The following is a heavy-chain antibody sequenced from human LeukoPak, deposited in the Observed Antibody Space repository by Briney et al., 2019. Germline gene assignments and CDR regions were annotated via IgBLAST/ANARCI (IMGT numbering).Heavy chain of an antibody. J-gene: IGHJ4*02. CDR3: ARPQTLYGGIDN. V-gene: IGHV3-23*01. D-gene: IGHD3-10*02. Sequence: GGSLRLSCAASGITFSSYGMSWVRQAPGKGLERVSSISSTGGTTYYADSVKGRFTVSRDNSKNTLYLQMNFLRAEDTALYYCARPQTLYGGIDNWGQGTLVTVSS. CDR1: GITFSSYG. CDR2: ISSTGGTT.